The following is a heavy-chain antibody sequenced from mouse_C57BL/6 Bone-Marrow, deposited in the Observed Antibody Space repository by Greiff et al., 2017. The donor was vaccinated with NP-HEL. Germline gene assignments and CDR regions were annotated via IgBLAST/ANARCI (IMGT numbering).Heavy chain of an antibody. CDR2: IYPGSGST. CDR3: ARGYYGNYGFYWYFDV. CDR1: GYTFTSYW. V-gene: IGHV1-55*01. Sequence: QVQLQQPGAELVKPGASVKMSCKASGYTFTSYWITWVKQRPGQGLEWIGDIYPGSGSTNYNEKFKGKATLTVDTSSSTAYMQLSSLTSEDSAVYYCARGYYGNYGFYWYFDVWGTGTTVTVSS. D-gene: IGHD2-1*01. J-gene: IGHJ1*03.